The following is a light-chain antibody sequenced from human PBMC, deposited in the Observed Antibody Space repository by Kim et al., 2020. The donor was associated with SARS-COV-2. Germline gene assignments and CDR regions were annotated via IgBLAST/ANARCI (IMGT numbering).Light chain of an antibody. CDR1: TSNIGSNY. CDR3: ATWDDSLNGPV. CDR2: RNN. Sequence: GQRVTISCSGSTSNIGSNYVSWYQQLPGTAPKLLIYRNNQRPSGVPDRFSGSKSGTSASLAISGLRSDDEADYYCATWDDSLNGPVFGGGTQLTVL. J-gene: IGLJ3*02. V-gene: IGLV1-47*01.